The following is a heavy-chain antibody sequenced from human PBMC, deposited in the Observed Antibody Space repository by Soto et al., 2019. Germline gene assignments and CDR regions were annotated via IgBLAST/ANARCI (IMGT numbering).Heavy chain of an antibody. V-gene: IGHV4-30-2*01. CDR3: PRVPVY. CDR1: GGSISSGGYS. J-gene: IGHJ4*02. Sequence: QLQLLESGSGLVKPSQTLSLTCAVSGGSISSGGYSWSWIRQPPGKGLEYIGYIYHSVSTYYNPSLKRRVTMSVDRSKNPFSLRLSSVTAADAAVYYCPRVPVYGGQGTLVTVSS. CDR2: IYHSVST.